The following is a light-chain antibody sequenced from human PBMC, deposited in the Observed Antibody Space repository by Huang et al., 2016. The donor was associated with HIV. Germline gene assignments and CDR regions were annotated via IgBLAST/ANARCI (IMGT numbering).Light chain of an antibody. CDR2: RAS. V-gene: IGKV3-15*01. Sequence: EIVMTQSPATLSVSPGERVTLSCRANRSVSTNLAWYQQRPGQAPRLLIYRASTRAPGIPARCSGSGSGTDFSLTISSLQSEDFALYYCHQYNNWLLSFGGGTRVDI. J-gene: IGKJ4*01. CDR1: RSVSTN. CDR3: HQYNNWLLS.